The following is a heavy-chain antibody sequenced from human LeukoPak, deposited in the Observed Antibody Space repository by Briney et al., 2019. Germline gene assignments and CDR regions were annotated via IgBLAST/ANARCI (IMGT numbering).Heavy chain of an antibody. Sequence: GGSLRLSFTASGFIFSSYWMTWVRQAPGKGLEWVANIRQDGSEKNFVDSVKGRFTISRDNAKNSLYLQMNTLTAEDTAVYYCARDPIDYWGQGTLVTVTS. J-gene: IGHJ4*02. CDR3: ARDPIDY. CDR1: GFIFSSYW. CDR2: IRQDGSEK. V-gene: IGHV3-7*01.